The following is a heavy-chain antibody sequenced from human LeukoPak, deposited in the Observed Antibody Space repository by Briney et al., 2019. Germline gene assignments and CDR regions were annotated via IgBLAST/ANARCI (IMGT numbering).Heavy chain of an antibody. CDR2: MHSSGIT. J-gene: IGHJ3*02. Sequence: SETLSLTCTVSGGSISSDYWSWIRQPTGKGLEWIGRMHSSGITNYNPSLKSRVTMSLDTSKNQFSLKLSSVTAADTAVYYCARDYYDFWSGYAFDIWGQGTMVTVSS. D-gene: IGHD3-3*01. V-gene: IGHV4-4*07. CDR1: GGSISSDY. CDR3: ARDYYDFWSGYAFDI.